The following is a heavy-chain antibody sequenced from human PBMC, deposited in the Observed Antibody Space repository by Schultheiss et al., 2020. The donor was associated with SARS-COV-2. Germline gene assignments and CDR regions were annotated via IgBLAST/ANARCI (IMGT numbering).Heavy chain of an antibody. CDR2: INHSGST. V-gene: IGHV4-34*01. CDR3: ARARIQLWLLIGHYFDY. CDR1: GGSISSYY. D-gene: IGHD5-18*01. Sequence: SETLSLTCTVSGGSISSYYWSWIRQPPGKGLEWIGEINHSGSTNYNPSLKSRVTISVDTSKNQFSLKLSSVTAADTAVYYCARARIQLWLLIGHYFDYWGQGTLVTVSS. J-gene: IGHJ4*02.